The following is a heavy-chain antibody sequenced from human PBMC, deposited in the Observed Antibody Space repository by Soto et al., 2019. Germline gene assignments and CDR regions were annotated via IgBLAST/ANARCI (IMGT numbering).Heavy chain of an antibody. CDR2: IAYDGRNK. Sequence: GGSLRLSCAAPGFTFSSYAMHWVRQAPGKGLEWVAVIAYDGRNKYYADSVKGRFTISRDNSKNTLYLQMNSLRIEDTAGYYCARELERGFDYWGQGTLVTVSS. J-gene: IGHJ4*02. CDR1: GFTFSSYA. CDR3: ARELERGFDY. V-gene: IGHV3-30*04. D-gene: IGHD1-1*01.